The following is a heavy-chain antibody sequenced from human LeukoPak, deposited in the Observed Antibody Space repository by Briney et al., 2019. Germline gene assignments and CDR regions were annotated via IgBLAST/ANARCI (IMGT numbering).Heavy chain of an antibody. CDR3: LTEVLTDIDDH. V-gene: IGHV1-69*13. D-gene: IGHD1-20*01. CDR1: GGTFSSYA. Sequence: GASVKVSCKASGGTFSSYAISWVRQAPGQGLEWMGGIIPIFGTANYAQKFQGRVTITADESTSTAYMELSSLRSEDTAVYYCLTEVLTDIDDHWGQGTLVTVSS. J-gene: IGHJ5*02. CDR2: IIPIFGTA.